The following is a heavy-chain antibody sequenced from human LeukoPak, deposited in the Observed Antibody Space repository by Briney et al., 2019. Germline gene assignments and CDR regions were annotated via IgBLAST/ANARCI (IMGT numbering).Heavy chain of an antibody. CDR2: IYYSGST. Sequence: SETLSLTCTVSGGSISSYYWSWIRQPPGKGLEWIGYIYYSGSTNYNPSLKSRVTISVDTSKNQFSLKLSSVTAADTAVYYCAAGGYSGYDDLDYWGQGTLVTVSS. D-gene: IGHD5-12*01. J-gene: IGHJ4*02. CDR3: AAGGYSGYDDLDY. V-gene: IGHV4-59*01. CDR1: GGSISSYY.